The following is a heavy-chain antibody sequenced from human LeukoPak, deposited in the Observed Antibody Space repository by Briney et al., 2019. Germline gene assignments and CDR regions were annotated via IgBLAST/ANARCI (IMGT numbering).Heavy chain of an antibody. J-gene: IGHJ4*02. CDR3: ARDGTSTDDY. Sequence: GASVKVSCKASGYTFSNCGINWVRQAPGQGLEWIAWISGNNDNPNYGQKFQGRFTVTTDSSTSTAYMELRNLRSDDTAVYYCARDGTSTDDYWGQGTLVTVSS. CDR2: ISGNNDNP. D-gene: IGHD2-2*01. CDR1: GYTFSNCG. V-gene: IGHV1-18*01.